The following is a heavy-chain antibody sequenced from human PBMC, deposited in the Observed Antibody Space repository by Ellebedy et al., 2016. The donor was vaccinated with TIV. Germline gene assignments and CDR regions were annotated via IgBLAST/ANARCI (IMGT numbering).Heavy chain of an antibody. CDR3: ARSIRDYYYGMDV. J-gene: IGHJ6*02. Sequence: SETLSLTXAVYGGSFSGYYWSWIRQPPGKGLEWIGEINHSGSTNYNPSLKSRVTISVDTSKNQFSLKLSSVTAADTAVYYCARSIRDYYYGMDVWGQGTTVTVSS. CDR2: INHSGST. D-gene: IGHD3-3*02. V-gene: IGHV4-34*01. CDR1: GGSFSGYY.